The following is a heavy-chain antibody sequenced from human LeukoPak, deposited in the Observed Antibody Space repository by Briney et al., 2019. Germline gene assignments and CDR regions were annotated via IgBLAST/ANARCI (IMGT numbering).Heavy chain of an antibody. CDR1: GGYISSGSYY. D-gene: IGHD3-22*01. Sequence: PSEALSLTCTVSGGYISSGSYYWSWIRQPAGKGLEWIGHIYTSGSTNYNPSLKSRVTISVDTSKNYFSLKLSSVTAADTAVYYCARGGTYYHALIDYWGQGTLVTVSS. J-gene: IGHJ4*02. CDR2: IYTSGST. CDR3: ARGGTYYHALIDY. V-gene: IGHV4-61*09.